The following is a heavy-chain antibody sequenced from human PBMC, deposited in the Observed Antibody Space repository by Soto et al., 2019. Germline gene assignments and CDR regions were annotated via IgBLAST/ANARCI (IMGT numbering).Heavy chain of an antibody. J-gene: IGHJ6*03. CDR1: GGSISSSSYY. D-gene: IGHD3-3*01. Sequence: SETLSLTCTVSGGSISSSSYYWGWIRQPPGKGLEWIGSIYYSGSTYYNPSLKSRVTISVDTSKNQFSLKLSSVTAADTAVYYCARRAGGGTIFGVVSYYYYYYMDVWGKGTTVTVSS. CDR2: IYYSGST. V-gene: IGHV4-39*01. CDR3: ARRAGGGTIFGVVSYYYYYYMDV.